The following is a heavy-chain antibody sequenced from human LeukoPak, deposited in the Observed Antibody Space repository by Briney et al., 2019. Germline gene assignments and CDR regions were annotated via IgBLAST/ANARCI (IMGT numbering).Heavy chain of an antibody. CDR2: IYPGDYDT. CDR1: GYSFTSYW. V-gene: IGHV5-51*01. D-gene: IGHD5-24*01. CDR3: ARHIEMATITPDY. Sequence: GESLKISCKGSGYSFTSYWIGWVRQMPGKGLEWMGIIYPGDYDTRYSPSFQGQVTISADKSISTAYLQWSSLKASDTAMYYCARHIEMATITPDYWGQGTLVTVSS. J-gene: IGHJ4*02.